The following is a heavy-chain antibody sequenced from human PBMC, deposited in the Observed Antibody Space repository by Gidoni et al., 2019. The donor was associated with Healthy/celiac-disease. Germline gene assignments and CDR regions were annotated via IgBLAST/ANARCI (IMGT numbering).Heavy chain of an antibody. J-gene: IGHJ4*02. CDR2: IYYSGST. CDR1: GGSIRSGGYY. V-gene: IGHV4-31*03. Sequence: QVQLQESGPGLVKPSQTLSLTCTFSGGSIRSGGYYWSWIRQHPGKGLEWIGYIYYSGSTYYNPSLKSRVTISVDTSKNQFSLKLSSVTAADTAVYYCARGPDYYGSGRTFDYWGQGTLVTVSS. CDR3: ARGPDYYGSGRTFDY. D-gene: IGHD3-10*01.